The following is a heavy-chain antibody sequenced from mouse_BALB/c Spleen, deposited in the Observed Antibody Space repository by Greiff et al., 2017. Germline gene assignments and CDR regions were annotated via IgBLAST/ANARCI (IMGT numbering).Heavy chain of an antibody. Sequence: EVQLVESGGGLVKPGGSLKLSCAASGFTFSSYAMSWVRQTPEKRLEWVASISSGGSTYYPDSVKGRFTISRDNARNILYLQMSSLRSEDTAMYYCARLRDYGYFDYWGKAPLSQSPQ. CDR1: GFTFSSYA. D-gene: IGHD2-4*01. J-gene: IGHJ2*01. CDR2: ISSGGST. CDR3: ARLRDYGYFDY. V-gene: IGHV5-6-5*01.